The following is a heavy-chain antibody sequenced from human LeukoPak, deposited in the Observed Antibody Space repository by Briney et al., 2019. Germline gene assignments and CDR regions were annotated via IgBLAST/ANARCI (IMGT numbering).Heavy chain of an antibody. CDR2: ISAYNGNT. D-gene: IGHD3-22*01. J-gene: IGHJ3*02. Sequence: ASVKVSCKASGYTFTSYGISWVRQAPGQGLEWMGWISAYNGNTNYAQKLQGRVTMTTDTSTSTAYMELSRLRSDDTAVYYCAREVNYYDSSDAFDIWGQGTMVTVSS. CDR1: GYTFTSYG. CDR3: AREVNYYDSSDAFDI. V-gene: IGHV1-18*01.